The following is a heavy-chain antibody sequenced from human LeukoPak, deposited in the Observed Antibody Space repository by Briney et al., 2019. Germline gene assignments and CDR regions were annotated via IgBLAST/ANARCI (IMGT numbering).Heavy chain of an antibody. V-gene: IGHV5-51*01. CDR1: GYSFTSFW. Sequence: GESLKISCKGSGYSFTSFWIGWGRQMPGKGLEWMGIIYPGDSDTKYSPSFQGQVTLSVDKSITTAYLQWSSLKASDTAMYYCARQASAASDYWGQGTLVTVSS. J-gene: IGHJ4*02. CDR3: ARQASAASDY. CDR2: IYPGDSDT. D-gene: IGHD6-13*01.